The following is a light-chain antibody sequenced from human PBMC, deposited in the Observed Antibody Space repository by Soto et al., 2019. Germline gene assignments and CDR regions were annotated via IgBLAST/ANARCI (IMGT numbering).Light chain of an antibody. V-gene: IGLV2-14*03. J-gene: IGLJ1*01. CDR1: SSDVGGYNY. CDR3: SSYTTSNTRQIV. Sequence: QSVLTRAAYGNGAHGRASSITCTGTSSDVGGYNYVSWYQHHPGKAPKLIIFDVSNRPSGVSNPFSGSKSGNTASLTISALQPEDEADYYCSSYTTSNTRQIVFGTGTKVTVL. CDR2: DVS.